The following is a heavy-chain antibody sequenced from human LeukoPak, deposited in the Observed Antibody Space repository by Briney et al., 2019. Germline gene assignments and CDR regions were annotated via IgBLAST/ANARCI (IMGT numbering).Heavy chain of an antibody. Sequence: ASVKVSCKASGYTFTSYDINWVRQATGQGLEWMGWMNPNSGNTGYAQKFQGRVTITRNTSISTAYMELSSLRSEDTAVYYCARGLGGSGSYITDLDYWGQGTLVTVSS. CDR3: ARGLGGSGSYITDLDY. CDR1: GYTFTSYD. CDR2: MNPNSGNT. V-gene: IGHV1-8*03. D-gene: IGHD3-10*01. J-gene: IGHJ4*02.